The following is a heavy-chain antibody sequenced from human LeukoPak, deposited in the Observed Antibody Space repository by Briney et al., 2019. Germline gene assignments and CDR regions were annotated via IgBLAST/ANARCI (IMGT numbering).Heavy chain of an antibody. CDR2: IKQDGSEK. J-gene: IGHJ3*02. Sequence: PGGSLRLSCAASGFTFSSYSMNWVRQAPGKGLEWVANIKQDGSEKYYVDSVKGRFTISRDNSKNTLYLQMNSLRAEDTAVYYCARGDYGDYVFSIVGAFDIWGQGTMVTVSS. V-gene: IGHV3-7*01. CDR1: GFTFSSYS. D-gene: IGHD4-17*01. CDR3: ARGDYGDYVFSIVGAFDI.